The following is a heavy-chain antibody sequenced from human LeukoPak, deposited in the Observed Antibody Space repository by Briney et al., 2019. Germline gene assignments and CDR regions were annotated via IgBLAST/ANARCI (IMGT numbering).Heavy chain of an antibody. CDR2: ITPLFGTA. V-gene: IGHV1-69*13. D-gene: IGHD3-10*02. CDR1: GGTFSKYT. Sequence: SVTVSCKASGGTFSKYTISWVRQRPGQGLEWMGGITPLFGTANYAQKFQGRVTITADESTSTAYMELSSLRSEDTAVYYCARDLVFGENWFDPWGQGTLVTVSS. CDR3: ARDLVFGENWFDP. J-gene: IGHJ5*02.